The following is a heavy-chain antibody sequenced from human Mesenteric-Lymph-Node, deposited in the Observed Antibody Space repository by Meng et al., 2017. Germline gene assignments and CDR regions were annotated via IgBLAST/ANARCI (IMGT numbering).Heavy chain of an antibody. Sequence: QVQLGESGGGVVQPGRSLRLSCAASGFTFSSYAMHWVRQAPGKGLEWVAVISYDGSNKYYADSVKGRFTISRDNSKNTLYLQMNSLRAEDTAVYYCARDWAPFDYWGQGTLVTVSS. CDR2: ISYDGSNK. CDR1: GFTFSSYA. D-gene: IGHD3-16*01. J-gene: IGHJ4*02. CDR3: ARDWAPFDY. V-gene: IGHV3-30*01.